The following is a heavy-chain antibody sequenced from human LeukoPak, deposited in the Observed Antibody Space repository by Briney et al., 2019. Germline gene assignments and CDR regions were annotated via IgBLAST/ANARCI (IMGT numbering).Heavy chain of an antibody. Sequence: GGSLRLSCAASGFDFGTNALSWVRQAPGKGLEWVSGISGSGAKAYYTDSVKPRFTISRDNSKNTLYLEMNSLRAEDTAVYYCAKSRSTMILDPFDYWGQGTLVTDSS. CDR1: GFDFGTNA. V-gene: IGHV3-23*01. CDR2: ISGSGAKA. D-gene: IGHD3-22*01. CDR3: AKSRSTMILDPFDY. J-gene: IGHJ4*02.